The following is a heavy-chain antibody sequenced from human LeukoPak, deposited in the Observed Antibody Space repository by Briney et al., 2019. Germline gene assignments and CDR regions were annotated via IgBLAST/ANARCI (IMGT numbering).Heavy chain of an antibody. V-gene: IGHV3-23*01. CDR1: GFTFNSHA. J-gene: IGHJ4*02. Sequence: GGFLRLSCVASGFTFNSHAMSWVRQAPGKGLEWVSVISGRGDNTFYADSVKGRFTISRDNSKNTLSLQMNSLRAEDTAVYYCAKVSSRFLEWEDLDYWGQGTLVTVSS. CDR3: AKVSSRFLEWEDLDY. CDR2: ISGRGDNT. D-gene: IGHD3-3*01.